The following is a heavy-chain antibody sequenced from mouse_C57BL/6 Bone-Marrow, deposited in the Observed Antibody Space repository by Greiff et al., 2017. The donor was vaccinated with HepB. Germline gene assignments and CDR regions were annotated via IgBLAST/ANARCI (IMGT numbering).Heavy chain of an antibody. CDR1: GYTFTSYW. Sequence: VQLQQSGAELVKPGASVKLSCKASGYTFTSYWMHWVKQRPGQGLEWIGMIHPNSGSTNYNEKFKSKATLTVDKSSSTAYMQLSSLTSEDSAVYYCARTVVAVYYFDYWGQGTTLTVSA. CDR2: IHPNSGST. CDR3: ARTVVAVYYFDY. V-gene: IGHV1-64*01. D-gene: IGHD1-1*01. J-gene: IGHJ2*01.